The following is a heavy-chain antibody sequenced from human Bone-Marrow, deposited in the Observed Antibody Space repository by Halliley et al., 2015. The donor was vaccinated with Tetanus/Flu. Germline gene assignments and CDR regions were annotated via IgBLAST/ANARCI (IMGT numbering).Heavy chain of an antibody. CDR3: ARRLGYCSSPSCNFDY. V-gene: IGHV4-39*01. CDR1: GGSISSSSYY. Sequence: LRLSCTTSGGSISSSSYYWGWVRQPPGKGLEWIGSIYYNGNPFYKPSLKSRVTISVDTSKNQFSLKLRYVTAADSGVYYCARRLGYCSSPSCNFDYWGQGTLVTVSS. J-gene: IGHJ4*02. D-gene: IGHD2-2*01. CDR2: IYYNGNP.